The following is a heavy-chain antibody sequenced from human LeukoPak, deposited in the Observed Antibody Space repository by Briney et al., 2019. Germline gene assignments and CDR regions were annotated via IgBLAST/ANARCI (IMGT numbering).Heavy chain of an antibody. D-gene: IGHD3-3*01. CDR2: IDYSGST. CDR1: GGSISNLH. Sequence: SETLSLTCTVSGGSISNLHWSWIRQPPGKGLEGIGYIDYSGSTNYNPSFKSRVTMSVDTSKNQFSLKLSSVTAADTAVYYCARDRAYWRGSGFDYWGQGTLVTISS. V-gene: IGHV4-59*11. CDR3: ARDRAYWRGSGFDY. J-gene: IGHJ4*02.